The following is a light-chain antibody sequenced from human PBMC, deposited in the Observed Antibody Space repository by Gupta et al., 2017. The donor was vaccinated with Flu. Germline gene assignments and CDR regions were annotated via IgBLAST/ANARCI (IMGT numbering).Light chain of an antibody. CDR3: QQYNNWPLT. V-gene: IGKV3-15*01. CDR2: AAS. J-gene: IGKJ3*01. Sequence: ERVMTQSPATLSVSPGERATLSCRASQTVASNLARYQQKPGQAPRLLIYAASTRATGIPARFSGSGSGTEFTLTISSLQSEDFAVYYCQQYNNWPLTFGPGTKVDI. CDR1: QTVASN.